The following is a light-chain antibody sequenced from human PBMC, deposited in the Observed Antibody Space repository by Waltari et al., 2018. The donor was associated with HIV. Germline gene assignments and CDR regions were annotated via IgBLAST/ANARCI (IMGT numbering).Light chain of an antibody. Sequence: YELTQPPSVSVSPGQTAAITCSGDALPTQYSFWYQQRPGQAPVMVRFKDTQRASGIPERFSGSSSGTTVTLTISGVQTEDEADYYCQSVDAGWTQVVFGGGTKLSVL. J-gene: IGLJ2*01. CDR1: ALPTQY. V-gene: IGLV3-25*03. CDR2: KDT. CDR3: QSVDAGWTQVV.